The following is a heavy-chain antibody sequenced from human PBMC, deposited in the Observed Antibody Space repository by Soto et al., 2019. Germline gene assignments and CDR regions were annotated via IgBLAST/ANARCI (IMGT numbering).Heavy chain of an antibody. CDR2: IWYDGSNK. V-gene: IGHV3-33*01. D-gene: IGHD5-12*01. CDR1: GFTFSSYG. CDR3: ARDRKYSDYVRLDP. J-gene: IGHJ5*02. Sequence: PGGSLRLSCAASGFTFSSYGMHWVRQAPGKGLEWVAVIWYDGSNKYYADSVKGRFTISRDNSKNTLYLQMNSLRAEDTAVYYCARDRKYSDYVRLDPWGQGTLVTVSS.